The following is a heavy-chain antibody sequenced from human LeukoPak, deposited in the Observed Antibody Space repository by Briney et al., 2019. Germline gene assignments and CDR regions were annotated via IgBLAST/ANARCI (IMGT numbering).Heavy chain of an antibody. CDR2: INHSGST. D-gene: IGHD1-26*01. V-gene: IGHV4-34*01. Sequence: SETLSLTCAVYGGSFSGYYWSWIRQPPVKGLEWIGEINHSGSTNYNPSLKSRVTISVDTSKNQFSLKLSSVTAADTAVYYCARVVVGATTSLDYWGQGTLVTVSS. CDR1: GGSFSGYY. CDR3: ARVVVGATTSLDY. J-gene: IGHJ4*02.